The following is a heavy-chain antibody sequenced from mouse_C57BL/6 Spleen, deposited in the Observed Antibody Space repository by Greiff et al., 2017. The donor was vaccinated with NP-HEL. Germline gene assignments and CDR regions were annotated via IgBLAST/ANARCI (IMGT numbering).Heavy chain of an antibody. D-gene: IGHD2-4*01. J-gene: IGHJ2*01. CDR1: GYTFSSYW. Sequence: QVQLQQSGAELAKPGASVKLSRKASGYTFSSYWMHLVKQRPGQGLEWIGYLYPCSGYTKYNQKFKDKATLTADKSSSTAYMQLSSLTYEDSAVYYCARDYDGVGLDYWGQGTTLTVSS. V-gene: IGHV1-7*01. CDR3: ARDYDGVGLDY. CDR2: LYPCSGYT.